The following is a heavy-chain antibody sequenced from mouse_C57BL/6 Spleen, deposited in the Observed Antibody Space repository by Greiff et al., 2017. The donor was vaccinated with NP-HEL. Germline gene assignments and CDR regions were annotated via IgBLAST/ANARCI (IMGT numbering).Heavy chain of an antibody. CDR2: LDPSASYT. J-gene: IGHJ2*01. CDR1: GYTFTSYW. Sequence: VKLVESGAELVKPGASVKLSCKASGYTFTSYWMQWVNQRPGPGLEWIGELDPSASYTNYNQKLQGKATLSVYTSSSTAYMQLSSLTSEDSAVYYCAREIDSSGYGDYWGQGTTLTVSS. V-gene: IGHV1-50*01. CDR3: AREIDSSGYGDY. D-gene: IGHD3-2*02.